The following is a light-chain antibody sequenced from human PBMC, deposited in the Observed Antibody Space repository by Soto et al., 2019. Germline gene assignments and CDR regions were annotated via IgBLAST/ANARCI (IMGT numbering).Light chain of an antibody. V-gene: IGKV3-15*01. J-gene: IGKJ2*01. CDR2: GAS. CDR1: QSVSSN. Sequence: EIVMTQSPVTLSVSPGERATLSCRASQSVSSNLAWDQQEPGQAPRLLIYGASTRATGLPARFSGSGSGTEFTLTISSLQSEDFAVYYCQQHNNWYTFGQGTKLEMK. CDR3: QQHNNWYT.